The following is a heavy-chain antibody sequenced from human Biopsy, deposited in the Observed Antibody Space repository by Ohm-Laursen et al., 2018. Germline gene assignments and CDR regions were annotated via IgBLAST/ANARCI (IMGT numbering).Heavy chain of an antibody. CDR1: GFTFSSYY. J-gene: IGHJ4*02. D-gene: IGHD2-21*01. CDR2: INQDGSVK. V-gene: IGHV3-7*01. Sequence: SLRLSRTATGFTFSSYYMSWVRLAPGKGLEWVANINQDGSVKNYVDSVKGRFTISRDNAENSVYLQMSSLRSEDTAVYYCARSLWPEDYWGQGTLVTVSS. CDR3: ARSLWPEDY.